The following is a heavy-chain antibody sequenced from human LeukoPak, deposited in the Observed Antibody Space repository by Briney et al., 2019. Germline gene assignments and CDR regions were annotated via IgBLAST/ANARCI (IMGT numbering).Heavy chain of an antibody. D-gene: IGHD6-6*01. CDR3: AMRIAAPAGYFDY. CDR1: GGSFSGYY. J-gene: IGHJ4*02. Sequence: SETLSLTCAVYGGSFSGYYWSWIRQPPGKGLEWIGEIYHSGSTNYNPSLKSRVTISVDTSKNQFSLKLSSVTAADTAVYYCAMRIAAPAGYFDYWGQGTLVTVSS. CDR2: IYHSGST. V-gene: IGHV4-34*01.